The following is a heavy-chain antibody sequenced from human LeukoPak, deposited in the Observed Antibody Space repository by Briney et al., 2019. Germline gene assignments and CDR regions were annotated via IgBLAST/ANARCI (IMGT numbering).Heavy chain of an antibody. CDR1: GFTFSRYG. CDR2: IWYDETNK. J-gene: IGHJ6*02. V-gene: IGHV3-33*01. D-gene: IGHD2-2*01. Sequence: PGGSLRLSCAASGFTFSRYGMHWVRQAPGQGLEWVAVIWYDETNKYHADSVKGRFTISRDNSKNTLYLQMNSLRAEDTAVYYCARDYSTTWSYGMDVWGQGTTVTVSS. CDR3: ARDYSTTWSYGMDV.